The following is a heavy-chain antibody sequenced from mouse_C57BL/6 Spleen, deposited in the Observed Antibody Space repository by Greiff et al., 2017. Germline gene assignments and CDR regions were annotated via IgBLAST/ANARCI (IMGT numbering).Heavy chain of an antibody. CDR2: IYPGGGYT. J-gene: IGHJ1*03. CDR3: ARYYYGSSRYFDV. CDR1: GYTFTNYW. V-gene: IGHV1-63*01. D-gene: IGHD1-1*01. Sequence: QVQLQQSGAELVRPGTSVKMSCKASGYTFTNYWIGWAKQRPGHGLEWIGDIYPGGGYTNYNEKFKGKATLTADKSSSTAYMQFSSLTSEDSAIYYCARYYYGSSRYFDVWGTGTTVTVSS.